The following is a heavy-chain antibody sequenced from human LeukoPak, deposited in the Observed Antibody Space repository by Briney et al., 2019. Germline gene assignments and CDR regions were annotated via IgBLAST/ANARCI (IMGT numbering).Heavy chain of an antibody. Sequence: PGGSLRLSCAASGFTFSSYAMSWVRQAPGKGLEWVSAISGSVGSTYYADSVKGRFTISRDNSKNTLYLQMNSLRAEDTAVYYCAKNRGNYYGSGSYYLDYWGQGTLVTVSS. D-gene: IGHD3-10*01. J-gene: IGHJ4*02. CDR1: GFTFSSYA. V-gene: IGHV3-23*01. CDR3: AKNRGNYYGSGSYYLDY. CDR2: ISGSVGST.